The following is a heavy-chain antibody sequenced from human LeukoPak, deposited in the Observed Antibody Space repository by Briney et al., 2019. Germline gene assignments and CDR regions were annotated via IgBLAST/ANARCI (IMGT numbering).Heavy chain of an antibody. J-gene: IGHJ4*02. V-gene: IGHV3-30*02. D-gene: IGHD5-24*01. CDR3: AKHSPPSRWLQFGY. CDR1: GFTFSSYG. CDR2: IRYDGSNK. Sequence: PGGSLRLSCAASGFTFSSYGMHWVRQAPGKGLEWVAFIRYDGSNKYYADSVKGRFTISRDNSKNTLYLQMNSLRAEDTAVYYCAKHSPPSRWLQFGYWGQGTLVTVSS.